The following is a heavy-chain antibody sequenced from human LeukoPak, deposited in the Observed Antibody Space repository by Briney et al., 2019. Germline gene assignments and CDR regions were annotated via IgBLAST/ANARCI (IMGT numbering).Heavy chain of an antibody. CDR3: ARGYCSSTSCYDGSYYYYMDV. J-gene: IGHJ6*03. V-gene: IGHV1-69*01. CDR2: IIPIFGTA. CDR1: GGTFSSYA. D-gene: IGHD2-2*01. Sequence: GASVKVSCKASGGTFSSYAISWVRQAPGQGLEWMGGIIPIFGTANYAQKFQGRATITADESTSTAYMELSSLRSEDTAVYYCARGYCSSTSCYDGSYYYYMDVWGKGTTVTVSS.